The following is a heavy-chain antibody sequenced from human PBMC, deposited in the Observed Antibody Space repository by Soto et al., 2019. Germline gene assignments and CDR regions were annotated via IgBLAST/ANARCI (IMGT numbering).Heavy chain of an antibody. CDR1: GFTFSTYS. D-gene: IGHD3-22*01. Sequence: GGSLRLSCAASGFTFSTYSMNWVRQAPGKGLEWVSYISSSSSTIFYTDSVKGRFTVSRDNAKNSLYLQMNSLRAEDTAVYYCASPTYYYDSSGPLAYWGQGALVTVSS. V-gene: IGHV3-48*01. CDR3: ASPTYYYDSSGPLAY. J-gene: IGHJ4*02. CDR2: ISSSSSTI.